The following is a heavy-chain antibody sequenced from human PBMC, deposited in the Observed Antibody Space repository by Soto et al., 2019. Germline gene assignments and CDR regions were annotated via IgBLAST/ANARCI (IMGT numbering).Heavy chain of an antibody. Sequence: QVQLVQSGAEVKKPGSSVKVSCKASGGTFSSYAISWVRQAPGQGLEWMGGIIPIFGTANYAQKFQGRVMITADESTNTAYMELSSLRSEDTAVYYCARSRAFFGPLDYWGQGTLVTVSS. V-gene: IGHV1-69*01. CDR2: IIPIFGTA. D-gene: IGHD3-3*01. J-gene: IGHJ4*02. CDR1: GGTFSSYA. CDR3: ARSRAFFGPLDY.